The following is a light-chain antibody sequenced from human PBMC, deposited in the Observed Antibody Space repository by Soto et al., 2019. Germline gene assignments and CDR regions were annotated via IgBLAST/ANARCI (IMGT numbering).Light chain of an antibody. J-gene: IGKJ5*01. V-gene: IGKV3-11*01. Sequence: EIVLTQSPSTLSLSPGERASLSCGASQSFSSYLAWYQQKNGQAPRLLIYDASNRATGIPARFSGGGYGTDFNLTISSLETEDFAVYYCQQRSNWPITFGRGTRLEIK. CDR1: QSFSSY. CDR2: DAS. CDR3: QQRSNWPIT.